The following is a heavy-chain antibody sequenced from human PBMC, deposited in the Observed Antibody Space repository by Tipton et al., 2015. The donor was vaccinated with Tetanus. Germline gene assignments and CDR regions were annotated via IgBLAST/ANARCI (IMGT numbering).Heavy chain of an antibody. CDR2: TYYSGST. CDR1: GGSVSSGGYY. CDR3: ARDERYGDYAY. J-gene: IGHJ4*02. Sequence: TLSLTCTVSGGSVSSGGYYWSWVRQPPGKGLEWIGYTYYSGSTGYNPSLKSRVTISIDSSKNQFSLKLTSVTAADTAAYYCARDERYGDYAYWGQGALVTVSS. V-gene: IGHV4-61*08. D-gene: IGHD4-17*01.